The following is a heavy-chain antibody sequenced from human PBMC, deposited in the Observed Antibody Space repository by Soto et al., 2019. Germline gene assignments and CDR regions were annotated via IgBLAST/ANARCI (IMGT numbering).Heavy chain of an antibody. J-gene: IGHJ6*02. Sequence: GGSLRLSCEVSGFTFSMYSMSWVRQSPGKGLEWVAKIPQDGVDGHYADSVKGRFIISRDNDKNSLHLQLNNLRAEDTAVYYCARDHLILPAHDFFYGSDVWGRGATVTVSS. CDR2: IPQDGVDG. D-gene: IGHD2-21*02. CDR3: ARDHLILPAHDFFYGSDV. V-gene: IGHV3-7*03. CDR1: GFTFSMYS.